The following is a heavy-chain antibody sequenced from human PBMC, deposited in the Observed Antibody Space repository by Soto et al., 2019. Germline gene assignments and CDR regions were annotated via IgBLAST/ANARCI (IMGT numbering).Heavy chain of an antibody. CDR2: ISAGRSA. Sequence: EVQVLESGGDLVQPGGSLRLSCAASGFTFSNYAMNWVRQAPGKGPEWVSGISAGRSAYYADSVKGRFTISRDNSKSTLFLQMDSLRAEDTALYYCTKVRGDPVWGKGTTVTVSS. D-gene: IGHD4-17*01. CDR1: GFTFSNYA. J-gene: IGHJ6*04. V-gene: IGHV3-23*01. CDR3: TKVRGDPV.